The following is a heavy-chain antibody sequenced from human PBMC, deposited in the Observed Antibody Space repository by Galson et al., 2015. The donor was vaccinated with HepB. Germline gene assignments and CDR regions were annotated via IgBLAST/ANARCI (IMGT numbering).Heavy chain of an antibody. CDR3: ASRGGVVVPAAMVI. Sequence: VKVSCKVSGYTFTDYYMHWVQQAPGKGLEWMGLVDPEDGETIYAEKFQGRVTITADTSTDTAYMELSSLRSEDTAVYYCASRGGVVVPAAMVIWGQGTLVTVSS. J-gene: IGHJ4*02. CDR1: GYTFTDYY. D-gene: IGHD2-2*01. CDR2: VDPEDGET. V-gene: IGHV1-69-2*01.